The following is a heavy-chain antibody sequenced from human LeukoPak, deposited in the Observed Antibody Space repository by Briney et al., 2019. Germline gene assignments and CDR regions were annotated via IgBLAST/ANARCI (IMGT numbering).Heavy chain of an antibody. CDR1: GFTFSSYA. J-gene: IGHJ4*02. CDR2: ISGSGGST. V-gene: IGHV3-23*01. Sequence: GGSLRLSCAASGFTFSSYAMSWVRPAPGKGPEWVSAISGSGGSTYYADSVEGRFTISRDNSKNTLYLQMNSLRAEDTAVYYCAKDPLYLGGFDYWGQGTLVTVSS. CDR3: AKDPLYLGGFDY. D-gene: IGHD2-8*01.